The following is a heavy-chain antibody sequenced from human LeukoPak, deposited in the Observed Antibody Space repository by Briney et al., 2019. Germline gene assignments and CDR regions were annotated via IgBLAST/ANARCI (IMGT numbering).Heavy chain of an antibody. D-gene: IGHD2-2*01. Sequence: PGGSLRLSCAASEFTFTNFWMSWVRQAPGKGPEWVANTNRDGSEKYYVDSVKGRVTISRDNAMNFLYLQLNSLRVDDTAVYYCARDSASCRGCAFDIWGQGTVVTVSS. V-gene: IGHV3-7*01. CDR3: ARDSASCRGCAFDI. CDR1: EFTFTNFW. CDR2: TNRDGSEK. J-gene: IGHJ3*02.